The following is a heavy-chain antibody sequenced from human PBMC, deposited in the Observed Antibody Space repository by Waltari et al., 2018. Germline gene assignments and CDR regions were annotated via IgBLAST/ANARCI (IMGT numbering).Heavy chain of an antibody. CDR3: ASDRGTVYDILTGYLDY. J-gene: IGHJ4*02. V-gene: IGHV1-69*01. CDR1: GGTFSSYA. Sequence: QVQLVQSGAEVKKPGYSVKVSCKASGGTFSSYAISWVRQAPVQGLEWMGGIIPIFGTANYAQKFQGRVTITADESTSTAYMELSSLRSEDTAVYYCASDRGTVYDILTGYLDYWGQGTLVTVSS. CDR2: IIPIFGTA. D-gene: IGHD3-9*01.